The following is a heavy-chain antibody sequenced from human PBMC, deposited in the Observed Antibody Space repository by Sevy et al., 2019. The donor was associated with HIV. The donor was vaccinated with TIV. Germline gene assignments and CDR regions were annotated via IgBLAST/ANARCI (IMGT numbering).Heavy chain of an antibody. V-gene: IGHV3-13*01. CDR2: IGTAGDT. Sequence: GGSLRLSCAASGFTFSSYDMHWVRQATGKGLEWVSAIGTAGDTYYPGSVKGRFTISRENAKNSLYLQMNSLRAGDTVVYYCARATYYYDSSGYSRYYFDYWGQGTLVTVSS. CDR1: GFTFSSYD. J-gene: IGHJ4*02. CDR3: ARATYYYDSSGYSRYYFDY. D-gene: IGHD3-22*01.